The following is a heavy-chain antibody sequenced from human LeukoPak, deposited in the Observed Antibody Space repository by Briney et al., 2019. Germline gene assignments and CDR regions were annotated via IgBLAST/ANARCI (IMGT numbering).Heavy chain of an antibody. Sequence: GASVKVSCKASGYIFTNYEINLVRQSTGQGLEWMGWMNPISGDTDYAQKFQDRVTLTRDISASTAYLELSSLTSEDTAVYYCARGLPLNSWGQGTLVTVSS. J-gene: IGHJ4*02. CDR1: GYIFTNYE. CDR2: MNPISGDT. V-gene: IGHV1-8*01. CDR3: ARGLPLNS.